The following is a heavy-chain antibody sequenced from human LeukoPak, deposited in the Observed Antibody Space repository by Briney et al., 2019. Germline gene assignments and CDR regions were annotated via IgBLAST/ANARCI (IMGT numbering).Heavy chain of an antibody. D-gene: IGHD3-22*01. J-gene: IGHJ1*01. V-gene: IGHV1-2*02. CDR2: INPNSGGT. CDR1: GYTFTGYY. Sequence: GASVKVSCKASGYTFTGYYMHWVRQAPGQGLEWMGWINPNSGGTNYAQKFQGRVTITADKSTSTAYMELSSLRSEDTAVYYCARANRPITMIVVVITSLELEYFQHWGQGTLVTVSS. CDR3: ARANRPITMIVVVITSLELEYFQH.